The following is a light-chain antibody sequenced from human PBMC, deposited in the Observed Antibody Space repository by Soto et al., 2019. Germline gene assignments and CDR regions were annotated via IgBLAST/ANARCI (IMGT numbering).Light chain of an antibody. V-gene: IGLV2-14*01. CDR2: EVS. CDR1: STDVGGYKY. Sequence: QSALTQPASVSGSPGQSITFSCTGTSTDVGGYKYVSWFQQHPDKAPKLLIYEVSNRPSGVSNRFSGSKSGNTASLTISGLQAEDEADYYCSSYTSSRTLVFGGGTKVTVL. J-gene: IGLJ3*02. CDR3: SSYTSSRTLV.